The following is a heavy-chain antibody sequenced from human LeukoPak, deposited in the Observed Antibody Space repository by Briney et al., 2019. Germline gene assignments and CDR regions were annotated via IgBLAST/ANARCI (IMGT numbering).Heavy chain of an antibody. D-gene: IGHD3-10*01. J-gene: IGHJ5*02. CDR1: GGSFSGYY. CDR2: INHSGST. Sequence: SETLSLTCAVYGGSFSGYYWSWIRQPPGKGLEWIGEINHSGSTNYNPSLKSRVTISADTSKNQFSLKLSSVTAADTAVYYCARSKYGSGSYYFNWFDPWGQGTLVTVSS. V-gene: IGHV4-34*01. CDR3: ARSKYGSGSYYFNWFDP.